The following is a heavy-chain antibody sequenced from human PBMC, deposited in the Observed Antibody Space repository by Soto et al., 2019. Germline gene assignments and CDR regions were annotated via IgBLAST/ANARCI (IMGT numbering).Heavy chain of an antibody. CDR2: ISYHGYNR. V-gene: IGHV3-30*19. Sequence: GGSLRLSCATSGFSFSIHGFHWVRQAPGKGLEWVAVISYHGYNRNYADSVKGRFSISRDDSKSTVYLQMDSLRAEDTALYYCARDYSRDSYGLNYFDYWGQGALVTVSS. J-gene: IGHJ4*02. CDR3: ARDYSRDSYGLNYFDY. CDR1: GFSFSIHG. D-gene: IGHD5-18*01.